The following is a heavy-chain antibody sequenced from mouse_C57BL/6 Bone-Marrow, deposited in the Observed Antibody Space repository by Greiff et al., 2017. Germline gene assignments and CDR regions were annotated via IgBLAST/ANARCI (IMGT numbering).Heavy chain of an antibody. CDR1: GYTFTDHT. CDR3: ARLRLITTVVATFDY. V-gene: IGHV1-78*01. CDR2: IYPRDGST. J-gene: IGHJ2*01. Sequence: QVQLQQSDAELVKPGASVKISCKVSGYTFTDHTIHWMKQRPEQGLEWIGYIYPRDGSTKYNEKFKGKATLTADKYSSTAYMQLNSLTSEDSAVYFCARLRLITTVVATFDYWGQGTTLTVSS. D-gene: IGHD1-1*01.